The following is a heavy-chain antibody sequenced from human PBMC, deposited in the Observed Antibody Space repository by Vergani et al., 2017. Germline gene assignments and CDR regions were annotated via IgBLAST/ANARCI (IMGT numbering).Heavy chain of an antibody. CDR3: ARVGPRTGGYSGYDLGCFDL. CDR1: GFTFSSYG. J-gene: IGHJ2*01. CDR2: ISYDGSNK. D-gene: IGHD5-12*01. V-gene: IGHV3-30*03. Sequence: QVQLVESGGGVVQPGRSLRLSCAASGFTFSSYGMHWVRQAPGKGLEWVAVISYDGSNKYYADSVKGRFTISRDNSKNTLYLQMNSLRAEDTAVYYCARVGPRTGGYSGYDLGCFDLWGRGTLVTVSS.